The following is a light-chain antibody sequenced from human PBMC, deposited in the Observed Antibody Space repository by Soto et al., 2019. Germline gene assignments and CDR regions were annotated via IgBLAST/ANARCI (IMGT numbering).Light chain of an antibody. Sequence: DIPMSQSPSTVSASVGDRVTIPCRASQSISSWLAWYQQKPGKAPKLLIYDASSLESGVPSRFSGSGSGTDFTLTISCLQSEDFATYYCQQYYSYPLTFGGGTKVDIK. V-gene: IGKV1-5*01. CDR1: QSISSW. J-gene: IGKJ4*01. CDR3: QQYYSYPLT. CDR2: DAS.